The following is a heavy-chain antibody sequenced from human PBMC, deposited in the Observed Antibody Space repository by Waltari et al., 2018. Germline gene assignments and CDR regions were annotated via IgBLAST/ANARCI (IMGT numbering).Heavy chain of an antibody. CDR3: VVPAAMALGFDP. CDR2: ISYDGSNK. J-gene: IGHJ5*02. Sequence: QVQLVESGGGVVQPGRSLRLSCAASGFTFSSYAMHWVRQAPGKGLEGVAVISYDGSNKYYADSVKGRFTISRDNSKNTLYLQMNSLRAEDTAVYFGVVPAAMALGFDPWGQGTLVTVSS. D-gene: IGHD2-2*01. V-gene: IGHV3-30-3*01. CDR1: GFTFSSYA.